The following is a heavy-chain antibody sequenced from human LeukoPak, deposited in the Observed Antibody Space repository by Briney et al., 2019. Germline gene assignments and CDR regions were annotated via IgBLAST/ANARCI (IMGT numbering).Heavy chain of an antibody. CDR2: IYYSGST. CDR3: AREHSSSSVVTAISDAFDI. D-gene: IGHD2-21*02. Sequence: PSETLSLTCTVSGGSISSYHWSWIRQPPGKGLEWIGYIYYSGSTNYNPSLKSRVTISVDTSKNQFSLKLSSVTAADTAVYYCAREHSSSSVVTAISDAFDIWGQGTMVTVSS. V-gene: IGHV4-59*01. CDR1: GGSISSYH. J-gene: IGHJ3*02.